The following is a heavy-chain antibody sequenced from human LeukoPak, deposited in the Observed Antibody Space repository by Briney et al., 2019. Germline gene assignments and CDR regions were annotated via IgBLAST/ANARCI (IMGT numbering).Heavy chain of an antibody. CDR3: ARTDYYYSYFDP. CDR2: ISDASRNI. CDR1: GFSFGTYR. D-gene: IGHD3-22*01. J-gene: IGHJ5*02. V-gene: IGHV3-21*01. Sequence: GGSLRLSCAASGFSFGTYRMNWVRQAPGKGLEWVSSISDASRNIYYADSVKGRLTVSRDNAKSSLYLQMNSLRAEDTAVYYCARTDYYYSYFDPWGQGTLVTVSS.